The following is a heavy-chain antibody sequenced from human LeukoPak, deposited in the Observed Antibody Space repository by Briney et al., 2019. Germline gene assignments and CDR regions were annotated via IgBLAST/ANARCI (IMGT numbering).Heavy chain of an antibody. CDR3: ARGHYLRGGAFDI. J-gene: IGHJ3*02. CDR1: HVSISTYY. D-gene: IGHD2/OR15-2a*01. CDR2: IHYSGST. V-gene: IGHV4-59*12. Sequence: PSETLSLTCTVSHVSISTYYWSWIRQPPGKGLEWMGYIHYSGSTNYNPSLKSRVTISVDTSKKQLSLMLSSVTAADTALYYCARGHYLRGGAFDIWGQGTMVTVSS.